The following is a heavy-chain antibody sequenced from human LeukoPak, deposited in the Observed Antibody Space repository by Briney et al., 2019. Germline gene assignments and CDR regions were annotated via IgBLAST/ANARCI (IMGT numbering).Heavy chain of an antibody. CDR2: TKPDGSAE. J-gene: IGHJ4*02. CDR3: ARDGGLNMNFDY. CDR1: GFTFSTYW. D-gene: IGHD2-15*01. Sequence: GGSLRLSCAASGFTFSTYWMGWVRQAPGKGLEWVANTKPDGSAEYYADSVRGRFTTSRDNANNFLYLQMNSVRAEDTAVYYCARDGGLNMNFDYWGQGTLVTVCS. V-gene: IGHV3-7*01.